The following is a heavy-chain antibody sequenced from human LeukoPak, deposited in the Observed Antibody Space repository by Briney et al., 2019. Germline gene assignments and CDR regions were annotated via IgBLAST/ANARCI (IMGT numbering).Heavy chain of an antibody. Sequence: PSETLSLTCAVYGGSFSGYYWSWIRQPPGKGLEWIGEINHSGSTNYNPSLKSRVTISVDTSKNQSSLKLSSVTAADTAVYYCAREGNPMTTVTTSWFDPWGQGTLVTVSS. CDR1: GGSFSGYY. CDR2: INHSGST. D-gene: IGHD4-17*01. CDR3: AREGNPMTTVTTSWFDP. V-gene: IGHV4-34*01. J-gene: IGHJ5*02.